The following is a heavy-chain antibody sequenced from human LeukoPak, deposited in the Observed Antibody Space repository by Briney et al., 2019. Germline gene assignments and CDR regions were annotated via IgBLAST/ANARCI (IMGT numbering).Heavy chain of an antibody. CDR2: IYNSGTT. CDR3: ARRYYYNLGSFPFEF. J-gene: IGHJ4*02. D-gene: IGHD3-10*01. V-gene: IGHV4-34*01. CDR1: GGPFSGYF. Sequence: SETLSLTCAVSGGPFSGYFWSWIRQSSGKWLELIGVIYNSGTTNYTTSLNSRASISEEASKTQLCPNLSSVTAADTAVYYCARRYYYNLGSFPFEFWGQGTLVTVSS.